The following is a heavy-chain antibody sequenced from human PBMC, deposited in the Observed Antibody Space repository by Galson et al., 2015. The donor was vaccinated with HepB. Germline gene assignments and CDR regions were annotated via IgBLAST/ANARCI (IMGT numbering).Heavy chain of an antibody. D-gene: IGHD6-19*01. CDR2: ISGSGGST. J-gene: IGHJ4*02. Sequence: SLRLSCAASGFTFSSNAMSWVRQAPGKGLEWVSVISGSGGSTYYADSVKGRFTISRDNSKNTLYLQMNSLRAEDTAVYYCAKDKQGIRSGWYGAEDYWGQGTLVTVSS. CDR3: AKDKQGIRSGWYGAEDY. CDR1: GFTFSSNA. V-gene: IGHV3-23*01.